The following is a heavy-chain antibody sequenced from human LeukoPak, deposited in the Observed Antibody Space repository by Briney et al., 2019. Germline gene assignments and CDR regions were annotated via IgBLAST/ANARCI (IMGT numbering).Heavy chain of an antibody. J-gene: IGHJ4*02. CDR1: GFTFSSYE. CDR3: AKDRVFSGYYYDSLSPYYFDY. V-gene: IGHV3-48*03. D-gene: IGHD3-22*01. CDR2: ISSSGSTI. Sequence: SGGSLRLSCAASGFTFSSYEMNWVRQAPGKGLEWVSYISSSGSTIYYADSVKGRFTISRDNAKNSLYLQMNSLRAEDTAVYYCAKDRVFSGYYYDSLSPYYFDYWGQGTLVTVSS.